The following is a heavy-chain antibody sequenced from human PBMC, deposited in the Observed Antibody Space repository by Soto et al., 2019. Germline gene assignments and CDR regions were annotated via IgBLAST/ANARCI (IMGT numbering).Heavy chain of an antibody. D-gene: IGHD3-3*01. CDR3: ARKTMTYYYYYGMDV. Sequence: ASVKVSCKASGYTFTSYDINRVRQATGQGLEWMGWMNPNSGNTGYAQKFQGTVTMTRNTSISTAYMELSSLRSEDTAVYYCARKTMTYYYYYGMDVWGQGTTVTVS. CDR1: GYTFTSYD. CDR2: MNPNSGNT. J-gene: IGHJ6*02. V-gene: IGHV1-8*01.